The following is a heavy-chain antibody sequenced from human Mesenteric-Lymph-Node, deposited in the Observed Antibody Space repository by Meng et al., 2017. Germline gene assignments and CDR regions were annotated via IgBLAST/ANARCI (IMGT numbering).Heavy chain of an antibody. V-gene: IGHV3-7*01. CDR1: GFTFSSYW. D-gene: IGHD3-16*01. CDR2: INQYGSEK. Sequence: GESLKISCAASGFTFSSYWMSWVRQAPGKGLQWVANINQYGSEKYYVDSVKGRFTISRDNSKNTLYLQMNSLRAEDTAVYYCARDYDYVWGTPPDAFDIWGQGTMVTVS. CDR3: ARDYDYVWGTPPDAFDI. J-gene: IGHJ3*02.